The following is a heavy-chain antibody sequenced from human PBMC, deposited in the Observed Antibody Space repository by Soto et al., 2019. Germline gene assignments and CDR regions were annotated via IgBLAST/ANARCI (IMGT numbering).Heavy chain of an antibody. CDR3: AGMFCFGYLLFDY. Sequence: HLQLQESGPGLVKPSETLSLTCTVSADSITSGAYYWGLIRQPPGKGLEWIGTIQYRGSTYYNPSVQSRVTLSIEKSKNQYSLRLSSVTAADTAVYFWAGMFCFGYLLFDYWGPGTLVTVSS. D-gene: IGHD6-25*01. V-gene: IGHV4-39*01. CDR2: IQYRGST. J-gene: IGHJ4*02. CDR1: ADSITSGAYY.